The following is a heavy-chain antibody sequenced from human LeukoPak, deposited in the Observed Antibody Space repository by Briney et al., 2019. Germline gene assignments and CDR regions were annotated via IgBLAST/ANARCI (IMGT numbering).Heavy chain of an antibody. D-gene: IGHD2-15*01. CDR2: IYHSGST. CDR1: GFSISRGYY. J-gene: IGHJ4*02. V-gene: IGHV4-38-2*01. Sequence: SETVSINCAVSGFSISRGYYWGCIRQPPGNELYSIGGIYHSGSTYYNPSLKSRVTISVDTSKNQFSLKLTSVTAADTAVYYCVRGSYCSGGSCYADLDYWGQGTLVTVSS. CDR3: VRGSYCSGGSCYADLDY.